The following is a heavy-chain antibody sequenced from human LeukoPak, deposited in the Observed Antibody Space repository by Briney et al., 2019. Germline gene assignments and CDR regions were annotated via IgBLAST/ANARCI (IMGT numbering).Heavy chain of an antibody. J-gene: IGHJ6*02. Sequence: ASVKVSCKASGYTFTSYGISWVRQAPGQGLEWMGWISAYNGNTNYAQKLQGRVTMTTDTSTSTAYMELRSLRSDDTAVYYCARDRRVAVAGSWSYYYYYGMDVWGQGTTVIVSS. CDR3: ARDRRVAVAGSWSYYYYYGMDV. V-gene: IGHV1-18*01. D-gene: IGHD6-19*01. CDR2: ISAYNGNT. CDR1: GYTFTSYG.